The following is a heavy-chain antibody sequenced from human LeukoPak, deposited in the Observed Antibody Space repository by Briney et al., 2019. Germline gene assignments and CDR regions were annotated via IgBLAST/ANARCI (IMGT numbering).Heavy chain of an antibody. Sequence: PSETLSLTCTVSGYSLSSGYYWGWIRQPPGKGLEWIGSIYHSGNTYYNPSLKRRVTISVDTYKNQFSLKLSSVTAADTAVYYCARDSRGGYGSVNDYWGQGTLVTVSS. J-gene: IGHJ4*02. CDR1: GYSLSSGYY. CDR2: IYHSGNT. CDR3: ARDSRGGYGSVNDY. V-gene: IGHV4-38-2*02. D-gene: IGHD3-10*01.